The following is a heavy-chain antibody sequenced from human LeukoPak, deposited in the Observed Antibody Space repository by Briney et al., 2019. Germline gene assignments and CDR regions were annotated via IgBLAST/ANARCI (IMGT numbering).Heavy chain of an antibody. CDR3: AKVFGDIVVVPAAPGDY. D-gene: IGHD2-2*01. Sequence: GGSLRLSCAASGFTFSSYAMSWVRQAPGKGLEWVSAISGSGGSTYYADSVKGRFTISRDNSKNTLYLQMNSLRAEDTAVYYCAKVFGDIVVVPAAPGDYXXQGTLVTVSS. CDR1: GFTFSSYA. J-gene: IGHJ4*02. V-gene: IGHV3-23*01. CDR2: ISGSGGST.